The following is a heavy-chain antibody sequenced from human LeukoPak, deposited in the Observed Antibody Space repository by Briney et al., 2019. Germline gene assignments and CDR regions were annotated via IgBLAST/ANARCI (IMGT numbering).Heavy chain of an antibody. Sequence: NPSETLSLTCAVYGGSLSGYYWTWIRQPPEKGLEWIGEINHNGITNYKPSLRSRVTISMDTSKNQFSLKLSSVTAADTAMYYCARAGCSSTSCPYWYFDLWGRGTLVTVSS. CDR2: INHNGIT. CDR1: GGSLSGYY. J-gene: IGHJ2*01. D-gene: IGHD2-2*01. V-gene: IGHV4-34*01. CDR3: ARAGCSSTSCPYWYFDL.